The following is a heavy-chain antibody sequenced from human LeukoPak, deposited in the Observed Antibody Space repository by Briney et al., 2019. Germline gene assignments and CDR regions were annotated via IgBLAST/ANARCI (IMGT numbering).Heavy chain of an antibody. D-gene: IGHD3-10*01. CDR3: ARDAGGSGSYGNY. V-gene: IGHV4-61*02. J-gene: IGHJ4*02. Sequence: PSQTLSLTCTVSGGSISSGSYYWSWIRQPAGKTLEWIGSIYHSGSTYYNPSLKSRVTISVDTSKNQFSLKLSSVTAADTAVYYCARDAGGSGSYGNYWGQGTLVTVSS. CDR2: IYHSGST. CDR1: GGSISSGSYY.